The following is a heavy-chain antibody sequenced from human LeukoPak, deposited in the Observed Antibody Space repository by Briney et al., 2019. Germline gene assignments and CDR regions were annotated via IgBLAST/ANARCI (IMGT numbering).Heavy chain of an antibody. D-gene: IGHD1-14*01. J-gene: IGHJ4*02. CDR3: ARDGGLFCPRTTCRNFDY. V-gene: IGHV4-34*01. CDR2: INHSGST. CDR1: GGSFSGYY. Sequence: TSETLSLTCAVYGGSFSGYYWSWIRQPPGKGLEWIGEINHSGSTNYNPSLKSRVTISVDTSKNQFSLKLSSVTAADTAVYYCARDGGLFCPRTTCRNFDYWGQGTLVTVSS.